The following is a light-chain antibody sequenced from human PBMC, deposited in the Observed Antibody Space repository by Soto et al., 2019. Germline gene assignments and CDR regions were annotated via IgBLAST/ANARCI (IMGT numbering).Light chain of an antibody. V-gene: IGKV3-20*01. CDR1: QTVSSGY. Sequence: EIVLTQSPGTLSLSPGDRATLSCRASQTVSSGYLAWYQQKPGQAPRLLIYAASSRATGIPDRFSGSGSGTDFTLTISRLEPEDFAVDYCQQYGFSRRPFGQGTKVEIK. CDR2: AAS. CDR3: QQYGFSRRP. J-gene: IGKJ1*01.